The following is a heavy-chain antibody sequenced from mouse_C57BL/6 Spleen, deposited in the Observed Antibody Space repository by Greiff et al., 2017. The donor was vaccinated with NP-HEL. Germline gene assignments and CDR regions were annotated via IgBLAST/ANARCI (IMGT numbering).Heavy chain of an antibody. Sequence: EVQLVESGPELVKPGASVKIPCKASGYTFTDYNMDWVKQSHGKSLEWIGDINPNNGGTIYNQKFKGKATLTVDKSSSTAYMELRSLTSEDTAVYYCAREGIDYAMDYWGQGTSVTVSS. CDR3: AREGIDYAMDY. V-gene: IGHV1-18*01. CDR1: GYTFTDYN. CDR2: INPNNGGT. J-gene: IGHJ4*01.